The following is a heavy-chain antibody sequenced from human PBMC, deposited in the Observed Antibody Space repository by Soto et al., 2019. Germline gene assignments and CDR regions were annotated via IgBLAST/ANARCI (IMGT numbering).Heavy chain of an antibody. CDR1: GGSISSGGYY. D-gene: IGHD3-22*01. V-gene: IGHV4-31*03. J-gene: IGHJ5*02. Sequence: SETLSLTCTVSGGSISSGGYYWSWIRQHPGKGLEWIGYIYYSGSTYYNPSLKSRVTISVDTSKNQFSLKLSSVTAADTAVYYCARDSDVYYYDSSGYYPWGQGTLVTVYS. CDR3: ARDSDVYYYDSSGYYP. CDR2: IYYSGST.